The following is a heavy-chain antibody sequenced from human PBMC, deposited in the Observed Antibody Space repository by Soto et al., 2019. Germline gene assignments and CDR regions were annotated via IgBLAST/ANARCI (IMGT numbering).Heavy chain of an antibody. J-gene: IGHJ4*02. V-gene: IGHV4-39*01. CDR3: ERGFDILTLGFCLEY. D-gene: IGHD3-9*01. CDR2: MSFGGFYSGSP. CDR1: GCSITSSSYN. Sequence: TLSLTWPACGCSITSSSYNSSWIRQPPGKAPEWIANMSFGGFYSGSPYYNPSLKSRVTISVDTSKNQFSLQVSYATAADTAVYYCERGFDILTLGFCLEYWGQGTLVTFSS.